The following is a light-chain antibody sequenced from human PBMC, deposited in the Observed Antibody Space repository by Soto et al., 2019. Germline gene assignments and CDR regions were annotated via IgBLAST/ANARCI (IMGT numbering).Light chain of an antibody. Sequence: DIQMTQSPSTPSGSVGDRVTITCRASQTISGYLNWYQQKPGKAPELLIYAASYLGSGVPSMFSGSGSGTYFTLTISSLQPEDLATSYCQQSYTTTLTFGGGTKVDIK. CDR2: AAS. V-gene: IGKV1-39*01. CDR1: QTISGY. J-gene: IGKJ4*01. CDR3: QQSYTTTLT.